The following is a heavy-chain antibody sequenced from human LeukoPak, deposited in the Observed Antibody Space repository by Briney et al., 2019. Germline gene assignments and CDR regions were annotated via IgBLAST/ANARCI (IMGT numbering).Heavy chain of an antibody. CDR2: LYDSVRT. Sequence: SETLSLTCTVSGGSISSHYWSWLRQPPGKGLEWIAYLYDSVRTKDNPSLKGRVTLSADTSKNQFSLKLSSVTAADTAVYYCARHGYYGSGSYEGDWFDPWGQGTLVTVSS. CDR3: ARHGYYGSGSYEGDWFDP. CDR1: GGSISSHY. D-gene: IGHD3-10*01. J-gene: IGHJ5*02. V-gene: IGHV4-59*08.